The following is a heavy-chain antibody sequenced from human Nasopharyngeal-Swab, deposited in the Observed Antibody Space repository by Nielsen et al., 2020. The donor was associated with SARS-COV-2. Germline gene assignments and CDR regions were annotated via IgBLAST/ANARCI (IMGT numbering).Heavy chain of an antibody. D-gene: IGHD6-6*01. CDR3: ARRGSSDPFDS. V-gene: IGHV3-30*04. J-gene: IGHJ4*02. CDR2: ISHDGSRK. Sequence: GGSLRLSCAASGFTFTSYALHWVRQAPGKGLEWVGRISHDGSRKYYADSVKGRFTISRDNSKNTLYLQMNSLRAEDTAVYYCARRGSSDPFDSWVQGTLVTVSS. CDR1: GFTFTSYA.